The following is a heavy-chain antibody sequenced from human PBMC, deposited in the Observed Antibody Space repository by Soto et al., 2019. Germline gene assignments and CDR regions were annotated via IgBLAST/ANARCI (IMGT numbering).Heavy chain of an antibody. V-gene: IGHV4-31*03. CDR1: GGSISSGGYY. CDR3: ARASRGGTVAPYYYYGMDV. CDR2: IYYSGST. Sequence: SETLSLTCTVSGGSISSGGYYWSRIRQHPGKGLEWIGYIYYSGSTYYNPSLKSRVTISVDTSKNQFSLKLSSVTAADTAVYYCARASRGGTVAPYYYYGMDVWGQGTTVTVSS. D-gene: IGHD4-17*01. J-gene: IGHJ6*02.